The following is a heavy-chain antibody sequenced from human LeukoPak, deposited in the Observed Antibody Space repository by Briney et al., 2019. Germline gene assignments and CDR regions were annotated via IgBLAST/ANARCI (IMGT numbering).Heavy chain of an antibody. Sequence: PSETLSLTCGVSGGSITNTNYWTWVRQPPGKGLEWIGEVNLQGSTNYNPSLKSRVTISVDTSKNQFSLRLSSVTAADTAFYYCARHGNIVVVVAARGFDPWGQGTLVTVSS. CDR1: GGSITNTNY. CDR3: ARHGNIVVVVAARGFDP. V-gene: IGHV4-4*02. D-gene: IGHD2-15*01. CDR2: VNLQGST. J-gene: IGHJ5*02.